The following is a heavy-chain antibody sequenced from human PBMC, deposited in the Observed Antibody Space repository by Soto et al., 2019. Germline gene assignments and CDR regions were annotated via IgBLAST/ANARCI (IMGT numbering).Heavy chain of an antibody. CDR1: GGTFSSYA. CDR3: ARPHSGYDYKSPSYYGMDV. V-gene: IGHV1-69*12. J-gene: IGHJ6*02. D-gene: IGHD5-12*01. Sequence: QVQLVQSGAEVKKPGSSVKVSCKASGGTFSSYAISWVRQAPGQGLEWMGGIIPIFGTANYAQKFQGRVTITAADSTSTAYMELSSLRSDDTAVYSCARPHSGYDYKSPSYYGMDVWGQGTTVTVSS. CDR2: IIPIFGTA.